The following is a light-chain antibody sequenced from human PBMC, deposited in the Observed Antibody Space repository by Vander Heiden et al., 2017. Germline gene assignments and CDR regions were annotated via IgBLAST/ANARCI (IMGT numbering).Light chain of an antibody. Sequence: DIQMSHSPSSLSSSIGDSVTITCQASQDISSFLNSYTQQPGKAPQLLIYDASNLETMPPSRFGSSSCPAYFTSIISSLHPKYIVTYCCQQYDNHPLTFGPGTKLDIK. CDR3: QQYDNHPLT. V-gene: IGKV1-33*01. CDR1: QDISSF. CDR2: DAS. J-gene: IGKJ3*01.